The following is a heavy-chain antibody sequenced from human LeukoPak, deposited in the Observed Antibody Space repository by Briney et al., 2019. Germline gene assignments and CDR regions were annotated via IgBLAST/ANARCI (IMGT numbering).Heavy chain of an antibody. D-gene: IGHD5-24*01. J-gene: IGHJ4*02. Sequence: ASVKVSCKASGYTFTGYYMHWVRQAPGQGLEWMGRINPNSGGTNYAQKFQGRVTMTRDTSISTAYMELSGLRSDDTAVYYCARDRAGRDGYNPFGYWGQGTLVTVSS. CDR2: INPNSGGT. V-gene: IGHV1-2*06. CDR1: GYTFTGYY. CDR3: ARDRAGRDGYNPFGY.